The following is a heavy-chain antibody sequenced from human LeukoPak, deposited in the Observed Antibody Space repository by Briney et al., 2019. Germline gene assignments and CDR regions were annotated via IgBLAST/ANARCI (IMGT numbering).Heavy chain of an antibody. J-gene: IGHJ4*02. CDR2: IYYSGFT. CDR1: GDSIKDTGAY. Sequence: PSETLSLTCSVSGDSIKDTGAYWSWIRQHRGKGLEWIGYIYYSGFTQYNPTLKGRVTISVDTSKNQFSLKLSSVTAADTAVYYCASHSDYGDYGGLFDYWGQGTLVTVSS. CDR3: ASHSDYGDYGGLFDY. D-gene: IGHD4-17*01. V-gene: IGHV4-31*03.